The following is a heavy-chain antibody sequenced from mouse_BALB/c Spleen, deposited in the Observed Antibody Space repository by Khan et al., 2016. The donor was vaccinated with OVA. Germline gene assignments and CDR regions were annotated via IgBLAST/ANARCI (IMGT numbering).Heavy chain of an antibody. D-gene: IGHD1-1*01. CDR3: ARKNDYGYAVDY. Sequence: EVELVESGPGLVKPSQSLYLTCTVTGYSITSHYAWNWIRQFPGNKLECMGYIIYSGSTSYNPSLKSRISITRDTSKNQFFLQLNSVTTEDTATYYCARKNDYGYAVDYWGEGTSVTVAS. V-gene: IGHV3-2*02. J-gene: IGHJ4*01. CDR2: IIYSGST. CDR1: GYSITSHYA.